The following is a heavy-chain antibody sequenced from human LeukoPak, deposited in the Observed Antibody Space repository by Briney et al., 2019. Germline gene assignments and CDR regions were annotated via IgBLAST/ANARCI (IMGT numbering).Heavy chain of an antibody. D-gene: IGHD2-2*01. J-gene: IGHJ4*02. Sequence: SLRRSCAVTGLSVTSYVMHGVRQAPGKGLVRVSRINHDGSDISYADSVKGRSTISRDNAKNTLYLQMNSLRVDDTAVYYCVRDTNFKIDYWGQGTLVTVSS. CDR3: VRDTNFKIDY. CDR1: GLSVTSYV. V-gene: IGHV3-74*01. CDR2: INHDGSDI.